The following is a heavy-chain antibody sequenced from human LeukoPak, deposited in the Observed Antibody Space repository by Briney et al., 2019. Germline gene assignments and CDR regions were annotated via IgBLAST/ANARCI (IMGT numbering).Heavy chain of an antibody. V-gene: IGHV3-66*01. CDR1: GFTVSSNY. CDR2: IYSGGST. CDR3: ARDKSGGSYHFDY. D-gene: IGHD1-26*01. Sequence: GGSLRLSCAASGFTVSSNYMSWVRQAPGKGLEWVSVIYSGGSTYYADSVKGRFTISRDNSKNTLYLQMNCLRAEDTAVYYCARDKSGGSYHFDYWGQGTLVTVSS. J-gene: IGHJ4*02.